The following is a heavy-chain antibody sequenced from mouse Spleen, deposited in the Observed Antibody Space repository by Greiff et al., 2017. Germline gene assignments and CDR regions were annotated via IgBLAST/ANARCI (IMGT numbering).Heavy chain of an antibody. V-gene: IGHV5-9-3*01. CDR3: ARQGIYYGYDGGYAMDY. Sequence: EVQLVESGGGLVKPGGSLKLSCAASGFTFSSYAMSWVRQTPEKRLEWVATISSGGSYTYYPDSVKGRFTISRDNAKNTLYLQMSSLRSEDTAMYYCARQGIYYGYDGGYAMDYWGQGTSVTVSS. CDR1: GFTFSSYA. CDR2: ISSGGSYT. D-gene: IGHD2-2*01. J-gene: IGHJ4*01.